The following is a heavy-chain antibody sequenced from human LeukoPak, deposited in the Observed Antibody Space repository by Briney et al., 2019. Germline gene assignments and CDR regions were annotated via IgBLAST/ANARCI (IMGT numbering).Heavy chain of an antibody. J-gene: IGHJ4*02. Sequence: GESLKISCKGSGYSFTSYWIGWVRQMPGKGLEWMGIIYPGDSDTRYSPSFQGQVTISADKSISTAYLQWSSLKAADTAVYYCARDGPSYYDSSGHPRYPTQFDYWGQGTLVTVSS. CDR3: ARDGPSYYDSSGHPRYPTQFDY. D-gene: IGHD3-22*01. CDR1: GYSFTSYW. CDR2: IYPGDSDT. V-gene: IGHV5-51*01.